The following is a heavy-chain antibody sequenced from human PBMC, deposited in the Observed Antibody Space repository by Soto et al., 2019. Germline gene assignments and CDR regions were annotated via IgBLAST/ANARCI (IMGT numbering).Heavy chain of an antibody. Sequence: QVQLVQSVAEVKKPGSSVKVSCKASGGTFSSYAISWVRQAPGQGLEWMGGIIPIFGTANYAQKFQGRVTITADESTSTAYMELSSLRSEDTAVYYCASSDCSSTSCYAKMPYYYYYGMDVWGQGTTVTVSS. CDR3: ASSDCSSTSCYAKMPYYYYYGMDV. CDR1: GGTFSSYA. CDR2: IIPIFGTA. J-gene: IGHJ6*02. D-gene: IGHD2-2*01. V-gene: IGHV1-69*01.